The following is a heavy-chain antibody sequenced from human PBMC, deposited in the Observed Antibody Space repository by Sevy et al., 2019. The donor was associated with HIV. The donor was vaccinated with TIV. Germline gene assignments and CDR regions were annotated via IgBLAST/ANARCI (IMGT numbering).Heavy chain of an antibody. D-gene: IGHD3-22*01. CDR1: GFTFSSYS. V-gene: IGHV3-21*01. CDR2: ISSSSSYI. J-gene: IGHJ4*02. Sequence: GESLKMSCAASGFTFSSYSMNWVRQAPGKGLEWVSSISSSSSYIYYADSVKGRITISRDNAKNSLYLQMNSLRAEDTAVYYCARELYTFLRPDSSGYYDYWGQGTLVTVSS. CDR3: ARELYTFLRPDSSGYYDY.